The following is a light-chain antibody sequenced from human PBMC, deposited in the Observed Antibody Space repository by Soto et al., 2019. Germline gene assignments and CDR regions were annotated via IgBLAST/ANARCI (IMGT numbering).Light chain of an antibody. CDR2: GAS. J-gene: IGKJ1*01. CDR3: QQYNNWRGT. Sequence: EIVLTQSPGTLSVSPGERANLSCRASHSISSKLAWYQQKPSQAPRLLFYGASTRATGIPARFSGCGSEIEFTLSICSLLSEAVAVYSCQQYNNWRGTMGQGTKVDIK. V-gene: IGKV3-15*01. CDR1: HSISSK.